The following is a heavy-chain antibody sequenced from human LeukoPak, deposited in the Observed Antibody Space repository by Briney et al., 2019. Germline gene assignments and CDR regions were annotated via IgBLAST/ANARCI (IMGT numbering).Heavy chain of an antibody. CDR3: ARDRLRGLRLGELSLYLGFDY. V-gene: IGHV3-30-3*01. CDR2: ISYDGSNK. D-gene: IGHD3-16*02. Sequence: GRSLRLSCAASGFTFSSYAMHGVRQAPGKGLEWVAVISYDGSNKYYADSVKGRFTISRDNSKNTLYLQMNSLRAEDTAVYYCARDRLRGLRLGELSLYLGFDYWGQGTLVTVSS. J-gene: IGHJ4*02. CDR1: GFTFSSYA.